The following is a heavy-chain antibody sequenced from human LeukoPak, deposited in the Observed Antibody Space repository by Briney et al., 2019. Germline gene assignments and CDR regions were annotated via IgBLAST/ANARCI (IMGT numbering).Heavy chain of an antibody. Sequence: ASVKVSCTASGYTFSDYYIHVVRQAPGQGLEWMGRINPNSGVTNYAQKFQVRVTMTRDTSINTAYMQLSSLTSDDTAVYFCAKGFMSAAGPFDYWGQGTLVTVSS. J-gene: IGHJ4*02. CDR2: INPNSGVT. CDR1: GYTFSDYY. D-gene: IGHD6-13*01. CDR3: AKGFMSAAGPFDY. V-gene: IGHV1-2*06.